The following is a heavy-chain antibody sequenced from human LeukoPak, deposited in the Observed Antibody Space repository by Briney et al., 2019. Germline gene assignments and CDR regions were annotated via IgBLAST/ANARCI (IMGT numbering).Heavy chain of an antibody. V-gene: IGHV1-2*02. D-gene: IGHD2-15*01. CDR2: INPNSGGT. CDR1: GYTFTGYY. Sequence: GASVKVSCKASGYTFTGYYMHWVRQAPGQGLEWMGWINPNSGGTNYAQKFQGRVTMTRDTSISTAYMELSRLRSDHTAVYYCASYQRRGYCSGGSCYSNDAFDIWGQGTMVTVSS. J-gene: IGHJ3*02. CDR3: ASYQRRGYCSGGSCYSNDAFDI.